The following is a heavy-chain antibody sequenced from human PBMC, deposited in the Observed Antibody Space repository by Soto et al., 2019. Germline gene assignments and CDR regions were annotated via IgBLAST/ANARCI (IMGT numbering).Heavy chain of an antibody. CDR3: AATRGYSPPFDS. V-gene: IGHV1-46*01. CDR1: EYSFTSYY. Sequence: QVQLVQSGAEVKKPGASAKVSCKASEYSFTSYYMHWVRRAPGQGLEWMGMIDPSGDNTGYPQKFQGGVTMTSDTSTSTVYMELSRLRSEDTAMYYCAATRGYSPPFDSWGQGTRVTVS. D-gene: IGHD3-22*01. CDR2: IDPSGDNT. J-gene: IGHJ4*02.